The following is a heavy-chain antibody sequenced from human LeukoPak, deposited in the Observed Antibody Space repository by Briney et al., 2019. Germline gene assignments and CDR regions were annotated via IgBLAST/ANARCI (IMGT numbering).Heavy chain of an antibody. V-gene: IGHV1-18*01. CDR1: GYTFTSYG. J-gene: IGHJ4*02. CDR2: ISAYNGNT. CDR3: ARRTIAAADDY. Sequence: ASVNVSCKASGYTFTSYGISWVRQPPAQRLEWMGWISAYNGNTNYAQKLQGRVTMTTDTSTSTAYMELRSLRSDDTAVYYCARRTIAAADDYWGQGTLVTVSS. D-gene: IGHD6-13*01.